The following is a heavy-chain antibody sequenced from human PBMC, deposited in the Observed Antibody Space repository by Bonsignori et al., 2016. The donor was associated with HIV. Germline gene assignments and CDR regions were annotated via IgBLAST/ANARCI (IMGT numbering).Heavy chain of an antibody. CDR1: GFTVSNNY. V-gene: IGHV3-66*01. D-gene: IGHD7-27*01. CDR2: IYPGGST. J-gene: IGHJ4*02. Sequence: GESLKISCAASGFTVSNNYMHWVRQAPGKGLEWVSIIYPGGSTYYADSVKGRFIVSRDYSRNTLYLQMNSLRVDDTAVYFCARELVNWGTPTFYFDYWGQGSLVTVSS. CDR3: ARELVNWGTPTFYFDY.